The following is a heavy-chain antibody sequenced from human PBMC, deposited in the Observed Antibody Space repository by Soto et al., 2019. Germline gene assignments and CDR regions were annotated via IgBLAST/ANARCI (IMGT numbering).Heavy chain of an antibody. CDR2: INPNSGGT. V-gene: IGHV1-2*04. D-gene: IGHD2-2*01. CDR1: GYTFTGYY. J-gene: IGHJ5*02. Sequence: ASVKVSCKASGYTFTGYYMHWVRQAPGQGLEWMGWINPNSGGTNYAQKFQGWVTMTRDTSISTAYMELSRLRSDDTAVYYCARGVEIVVVPAAIPTHNWFDPWGQGTLVTVSS. CDR3: ARGVEIVVVPAAIPTHNWFDP.